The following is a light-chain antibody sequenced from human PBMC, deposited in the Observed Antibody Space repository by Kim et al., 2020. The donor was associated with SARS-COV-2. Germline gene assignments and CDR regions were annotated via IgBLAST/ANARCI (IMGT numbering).Light chain of an antibody. CDR3: NSRDSSGNHLRV. CDR2: GKN. V-gene: IGLV3-19*01. J-gene: IGLJ1*01. CDR1: SLRSYY. Sequence: LGQTVRITCQGDSLRSYYASWYQQKPGQAPVIVIYGKNNRPSGIPDRFSGSSSGNTASLTITGAQAEDEADYYCNSRDSSGNHLRVFGTGTKVTVL.